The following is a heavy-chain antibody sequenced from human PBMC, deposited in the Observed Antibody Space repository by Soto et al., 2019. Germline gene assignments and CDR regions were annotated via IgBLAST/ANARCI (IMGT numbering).Heavy chain of an antibody. Sequence: GVSLRRSGAASGISCSSYENNPVRQAPGKGLEWVSYISSVASTIYYADSVKGRFPISRDNAKNSLYLQMNSLRSEDTAVYYCASGYQLLSSWGRVPLVAVSS. CDR1: GISCSSYE. J-gene: IGHJ2*01. D-gene: IGHD2-2*01. V-gene: IGHV3-48*03. CDR2: ISSVASTI. CDR3: ASGYQLLSS.